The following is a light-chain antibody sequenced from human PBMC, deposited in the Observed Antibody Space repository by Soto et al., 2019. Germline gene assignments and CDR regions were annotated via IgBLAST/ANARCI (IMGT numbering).Light chain of an antibody. CDR2: DES. J-gene: IGKJ4*01. CDR1: QDISNY. CDR3: QQYDNLPLT. V-gene: IGKV1-33*01. Sequence: DIQMTQSPSSLSASVGDRVTITCQASQDISNYLNWYQQKAGKAPKLLIYDESNLETGVPSRFSGSGYGTDFTFTISSLQPEDIATYYCQQYDNLPLTFGGGTKVEIK.